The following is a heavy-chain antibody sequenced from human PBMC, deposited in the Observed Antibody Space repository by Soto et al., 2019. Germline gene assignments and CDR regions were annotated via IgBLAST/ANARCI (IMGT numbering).Heavy chain of an antibody. V-gene: IGHV3-66*01. CDR3: ARETEGFGELFIIDKRYYYYMDV. J-gene: IGHJ6*03. D-gene: IGHD3-10*01. CDR1: GFTVSSNY. CDR2: IYSGGST. Sequence: GGSLRLSCAASGFTVSSNYMSWVRQAPGKGLEWVSVIYSGGSTYYADSVKGRFPISRDNSKNTLYLQMNSLRAEDTAVYYCARETEGFGELFIIDKRYYYYMDVWGKGTTVTVSS.